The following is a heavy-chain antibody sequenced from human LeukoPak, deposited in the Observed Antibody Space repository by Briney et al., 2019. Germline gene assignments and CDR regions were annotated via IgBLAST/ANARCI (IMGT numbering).Heavy chain of an antibody. D-gene: IGHD6-19*01. J-gene: IGHJ4*02. Sequence: SETLSLTCAVYGGSFSGYYWSWIRQPPGKGLKWIGEINHSGSTNYNPSLKSRVTISVDTSKNQFSLKLSSVTAADTAVYYCARGGYMMAVAGTPDHFDYWGQGTLVTVSS. CDR2: INHSGST. V-gene: IGHV4-34*01. CDR1: GGSFSGYY. CDR3: ARGGYMMAVAGTPDHFDY.